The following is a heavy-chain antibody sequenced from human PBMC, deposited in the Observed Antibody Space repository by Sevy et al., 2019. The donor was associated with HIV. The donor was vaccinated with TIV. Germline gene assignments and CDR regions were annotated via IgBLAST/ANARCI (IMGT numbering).Heavy chain of an antibody. CDR1: GFTFSNYL. V-gene: IGHV3-7*01. J-gene: IGHJ4*02. CDR3: GRDDGNYCFDY. CDR2: IKQDAGQK. D-gene: IGHD1-7*01. Sequence: GGSLRLSCAASGFTFSNYLMSWVRQAPGKGLEWVANIKQDAGQKYYVDTVKGRFTIPRHNAKNSLCLQMNGVRADDTAVYFCGRDDGNYCFDYWGQGTLVTVS.